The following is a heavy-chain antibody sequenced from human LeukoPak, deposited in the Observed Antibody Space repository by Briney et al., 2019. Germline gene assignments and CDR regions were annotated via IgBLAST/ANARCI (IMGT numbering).Heavy chain of an antibody. CDR2: ISAYNGNT. CDR3: ARVLYYYDSSGRIGAFDI. V-gene: IGHV1-18*01. Sequence: ASVKVSCKASGYTFTSYGISWVRQAPGQGLEWMGWISAYNGNTNYAQKLQGRVTMTTDTSTSTAYMELGSLRSDDTAVYYCARVLYYYDSSGRIGAFDIWGQGTMVTVSS. J-gene: IGHJ3*02. D-gene: IGHD3-22*01. CDR1: GYTFTSYG.